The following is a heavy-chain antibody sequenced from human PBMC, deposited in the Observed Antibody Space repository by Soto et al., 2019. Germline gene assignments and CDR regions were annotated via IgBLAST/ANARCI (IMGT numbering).Heavy chain of an antibody. Sequence: PSETLSLTCTVSGGSIGSYYWSWIRQPPGKGLEWIGYIYYSGSTNYNPSLKSRVTISVDTSKNQFSLKLSSVTAADTAVYYCARAENDAFDIWGQGTMVTVSS. J-gene: IGHJ3*02. V-gene: IGHV4-59*08. CDR1: GGSIGSYY. CDR3: ARAENDAFDI. CDR2: IYYSGST.